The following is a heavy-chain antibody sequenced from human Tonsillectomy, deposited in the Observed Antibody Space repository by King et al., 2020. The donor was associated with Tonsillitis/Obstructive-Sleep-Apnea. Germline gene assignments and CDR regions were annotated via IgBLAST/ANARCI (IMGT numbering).Heavy chain of an antibody. Sequence: VQLVESGGGVVQPGGSLRLSCGASGFTFSSYAMSWVRQAPGKGLEWVSAISGSGGSTYYADSVRGRFTISGDNSKNTLYLQMNSLRAEDTAVYYCASDRSYDFWNGHNYYFYCMDVWGKGTTVTVSS. CDR2: ISGSGGST. D-gene: IGHD3-3*01. CDR3: ASDRSYDFWNGHNYYFYCMDV. J-gene: IGHJ6*03. CDR1: GFTFSSYA. V-gene: IGHV3-23*04.